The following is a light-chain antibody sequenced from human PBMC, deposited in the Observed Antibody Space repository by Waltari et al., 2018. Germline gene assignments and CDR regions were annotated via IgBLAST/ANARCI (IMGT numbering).Light chain of an antibody. CDR2: GNN. Sequence: QSVLTQPPSASGTPGQSITISCSGSSSNIGGNFVYWYHQLPGTAPSLLIYGNNQRPSGVPDRFSGSRAGTSASLAISGLRSEDEGDYYCAVWDDSLSGYIFGPGTRV. V-gene: IGLV1-47*01. J-gene: IGLJ1*01. CDR1: SSNIGGNF. CDR3: AVWDDSLSGYI.